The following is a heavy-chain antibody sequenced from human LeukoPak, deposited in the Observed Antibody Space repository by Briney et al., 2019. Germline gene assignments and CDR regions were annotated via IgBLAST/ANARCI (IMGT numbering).Heavy chain of an antibody. D-gene: IGHD1/OR15-1a*01. J-gene: IGHJ4*02. CDR1: GFTFDDYA. V-gene: IGHV3-9*01. CDR2: ISWNSGSI. CDR3: ARDLREHDY. Sequence: SGRSLRLSCAASGFTFDDYAMHWVRQAPGKGLEWVSGISWNSGSIGYADSVKGRFIISRDNAKNTLYLQMGSLRVEDTAVYYCARDLREHDYWGQGTLVTVSS.